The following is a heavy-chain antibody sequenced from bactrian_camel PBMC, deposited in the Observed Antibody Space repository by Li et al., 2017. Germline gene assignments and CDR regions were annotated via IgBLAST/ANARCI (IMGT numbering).Heavy chain of an antibody. J-gene: IGHJ4*01. CDR1: GFTFSDYG. V-gene: IGHV3S40*01. D-gene: IGHD7*01. CDR3: AASPRSRFCSGSWSLRTDGYNN. CDR2: INSGGTST. Sequence: DVQLVESGGGLVQPGGSPRLSCAASGFTFSDYGMSWVRQAPGKGLEWVSTINSGGTSTYYADSVKGRFTISRDNAKSTLYLQMNSLKPEDTAMYYCAASPRSRFCSGSWSLRTDGYNNWGQGTQVTVS.